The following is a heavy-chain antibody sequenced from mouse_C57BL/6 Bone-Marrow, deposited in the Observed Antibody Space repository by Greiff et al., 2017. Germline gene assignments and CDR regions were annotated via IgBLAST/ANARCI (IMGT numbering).Heavy chain of an antibody. J-gene: IGHJ3*01. CDR2: ISDGGSYT. Sequence: EVKLQESGGGLVKPGGSLKLSCAASGFTFSSYAMSWVRQTPEKRLEWVATISDGGSYTYYPDNIKGRFTISRDNAKNNLYLQMSHLKSEDTAMYYCARDRGTVVRFPFAYWGQGTLVTVSA. D-gene: IGHD1-1*01. CDR1: GFTFSSYA. CDR3: ARDRGTVVRFPFAY. V-gene: IGHV5-4*01.